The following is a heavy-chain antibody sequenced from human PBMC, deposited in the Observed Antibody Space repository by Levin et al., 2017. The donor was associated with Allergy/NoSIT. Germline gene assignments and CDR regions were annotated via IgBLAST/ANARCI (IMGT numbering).Heavy chain of an antibody. J-gene: IGHJ4*02. CDR1: GGSISSYY. CDR3: ARGVDGDLTFDY. V-gene: IGHV4-4*07. D-gene: IGHD4-17*01. Sequence: PSETLSLTCTVSGGSISSYYWSWIRQPAGKGLVWIGRIYTSGSTNYNPSLKSRVTMSVDTSKNQFSLKLSAVTAADTAVYYCARGVDGDLTFDYWGQGTLVTVSS. CDR2: IYTSGST.